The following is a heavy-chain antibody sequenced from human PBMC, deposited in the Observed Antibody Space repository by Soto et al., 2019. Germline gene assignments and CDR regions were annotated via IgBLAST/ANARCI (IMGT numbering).Heavy chain of an antibody. CDR2: IGHDGITK. CDR3: ARCYSGWYLNFDY. V-gene: IGHV3-33*01. D-gene: IGHD6-19*01. CDR1: GFSFSGFG. J-gene: IGHJ4*02. Sequence: QVQLVESGGGVVQPGRSLRLSCATSGFSFSGFGFHWVRQAPGMGLEWVAFIGHDGITKYYADSVKGRFTVARDNAKNTVNLQMNSLRVEDTAVYYCARCYSGWYLNFDYWGQGTLGTVSS.